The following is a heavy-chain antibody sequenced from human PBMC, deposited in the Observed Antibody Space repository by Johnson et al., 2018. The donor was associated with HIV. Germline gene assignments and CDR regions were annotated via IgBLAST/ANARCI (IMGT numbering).Heavy chain of an antibody. CDR2: ISGSGGST. J-gene: IGHJ3*02. V-gene: IGHV3-23*04. CDR3: ARNTYSSPGAFDI. D-gene: IGHD6-19*01. Sequence: VQLVESGGGLVQPGGSLRLSCAASGFMFSDYYMSWVRQAPGKGLEWVSAISGSGGSTYYADSVKGRFTISRDNSKNTLYLQMNSLRAEDTAVYYCARNTYSSPGAFDIWGQGTMVTVSS. CDR1: GFMFSDYY.